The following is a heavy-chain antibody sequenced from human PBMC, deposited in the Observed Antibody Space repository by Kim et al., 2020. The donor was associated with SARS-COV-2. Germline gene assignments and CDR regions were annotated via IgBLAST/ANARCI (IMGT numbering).Heavy chain of an antibody. J-gene: IGHJ4*02. Sequence: GESLKISCKGSGYSFTKYWISWVRQMPGKGLEWMGKIDPSDSYTNYSPSFQGHVTISADKSINTAYLQWSSLKASDTAMYYCARGFGYYGSGSSFDYWGQGTLVTVSS. V-gene: IGHV5-10-1*01. CDR2: IDPSDSYT. D-gene: IGHD3-10*01. CDR1: GYSFTKYW. CDR3: ARGFGYYGSGSSFDY.